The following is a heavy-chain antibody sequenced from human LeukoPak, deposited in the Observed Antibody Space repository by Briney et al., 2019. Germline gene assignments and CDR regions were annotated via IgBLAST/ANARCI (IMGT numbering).Heavy chain of an antibody. V-gene: IGHV4-59*01. CDR2: IYYSGST. CDR1: GGSISGYY. J-gene: IGHJ1*01. Sequence: SEALSLTCTVSGGSISGYYWSWIRQPPGKGLEWIGYIYYSGSTNYNPSLKSRVTMSVDTSKNQFSLKLSSVTAADTAVYYCASGTVTTEYFHPWGQGTLVTVSS. CDR3: ASGTVTTEYFHP. D-gene: IGHD4-17*01.